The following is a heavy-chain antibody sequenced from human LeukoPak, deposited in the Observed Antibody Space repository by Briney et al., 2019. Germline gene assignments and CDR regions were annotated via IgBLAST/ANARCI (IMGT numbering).Heavy chain of an antibody. D-gene: IGHD5-18*01. V-gene: IGHV1-24*01. Sequence: ASVKVSCKVSGYTXTELSIHWVRQAPGKGLEWMGGFDPEYGEIIYAQKFQGRVTMTEDTSTDTAYMELSSLRSEDTAMYYCATDLATAMVKDQSNYWGQGTLVTVSS. CDR3: ATDLATAMVKDQSNY. CDR2: FDPEYGEI. J-gene: IGHJ4*02. CDR1: GYTXTELS.